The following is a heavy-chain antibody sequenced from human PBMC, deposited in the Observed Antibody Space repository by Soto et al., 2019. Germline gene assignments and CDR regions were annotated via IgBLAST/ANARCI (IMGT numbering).Heavy chain of an antibody. CDR2: MFYGVST. D-gene: IGHD3-3*02. J-gene: IGHJ4*02. CDR1: GSSINSSGYY. CDR3: ARLPSRHLVDY. V-gene: IGHV4-39*01. Sequence: QLQVQESGPGLVKPSETLSLTCTVSGSSINSSGYYLGWIRQPPGKGLEWIGSMFYGVSTYYNPSLKSRVTVSVDTSKNQFSLNLRSVTAADTAVYYCARLPSRHLVDYWGQGTLVTVSS.